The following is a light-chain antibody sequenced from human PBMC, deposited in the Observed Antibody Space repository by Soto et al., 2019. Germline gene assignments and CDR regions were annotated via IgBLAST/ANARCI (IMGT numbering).Light chain of an antibody. CDR3: SSYTTDNTEV. J-gene: IGLJ1*01. V-gene: IGLV2-14*03. Sequence: QSVLTQPASVSGSPGQSIAISCTGTSSDVGGYNYVSWYQQHPGKAPKLLIFDVSHRPSGVSDRFSVSKSGNTASLTISGFQAEDEADYYCSSYTTDNTEVFGTGTKVTLL. CDR1: SSDVGGYNY. CDR2: DVS.